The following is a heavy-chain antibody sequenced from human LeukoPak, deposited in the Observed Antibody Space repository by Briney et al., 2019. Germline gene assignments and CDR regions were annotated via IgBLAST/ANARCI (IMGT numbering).Heavy chain of an antibody. V-gene: IGHV4-34*01. J-gene: IGHJ4*02. D-gene: IGHD1-1*01. CDR2: INHSGST. Sequence: PSETLSLTCAVYGGSFSGYYWSWIRQPPGKGLEWIGEINHSGSTNYNPSLKSRVTISVDTSKNQFSLKLSSVTAADTAVYYCARGRGVGTGTSLFDYGGQGTLVTVSS. CDR1: GGSFSGYY. CDR3: ARGRGVGTGTSLFDY.